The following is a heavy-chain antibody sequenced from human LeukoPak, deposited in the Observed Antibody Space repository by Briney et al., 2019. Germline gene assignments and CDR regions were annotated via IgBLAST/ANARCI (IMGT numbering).Heavy chain of an antibody. CDR3: ATGITLDPLYTFHYFYMDV. CDR2: IKRQSEGVAI. CDR1: GFTFSSAW. V-gene: IGHV3-15*01. Sequence: PGGSLRLSCAASGFTFSSAWMFWVRQSPGKGLEWVGRIKRQSEGVAIDYAAHVKDRFNISRDDSKSTVYLQMNSLNSHNTAVYYCATGITLDPLYTFHYFYMDVWGKGTTVTVSS. D-gene: IGHD3-10*01. J-gene: IGHJ6*03.